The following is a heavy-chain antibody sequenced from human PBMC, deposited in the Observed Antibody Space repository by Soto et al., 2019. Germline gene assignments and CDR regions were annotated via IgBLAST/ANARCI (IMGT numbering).Heavy chain of an antibody. CDR1: GYTFVGYY. D-gene: IGHD2-21*01. Sequence: QVQLVQSGAEVKKPGASVKVSCKASGYTFVGYYMHWVRQAPGQGLEWMGWINYNSGGTKYAQKFQGRVTMTRDTSISTSYLELSRLRSDDTAVYYCASQVLLSYWGQGPLVTVAS. V-gene: IGHV1-2*02. CDR3: ASQVLLSY. J-gene: IGHJ4*02. CDR2: INYNSGGT.